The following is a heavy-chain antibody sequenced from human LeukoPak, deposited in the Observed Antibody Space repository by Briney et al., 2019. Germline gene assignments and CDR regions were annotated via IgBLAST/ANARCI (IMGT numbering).Heavy chain of an antibody. CDR2: ISSTSTYI. Sequence: GGSLRLSCAASEFTFSRYSMNWVRQAPGKGLEWVSTISSTSTYIYYADSVRGRFTISRDNTKNSVDLQMNSLRADDTAVYYCARLLAARPLWGQGTLVTVSS. V-gene: IGHV3-21*01. CDR1: EFTFSRYS. D-gene: IGHD6-6*01. J-gene: IGHJ4*02. CDR3: ARLLAARPL.